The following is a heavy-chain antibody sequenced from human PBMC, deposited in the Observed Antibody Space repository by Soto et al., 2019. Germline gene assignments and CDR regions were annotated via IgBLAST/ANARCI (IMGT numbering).Heavy chain of an antibody. J-gene: IGHJ6*02. D-gene: IGHD6-13*01. V-gene: IGHV4-31*03. Sequence: SETLSLTCTVSGGSISSGGYYWSWIRQHPGKGLEWIGYIYYSGSTYYNPSLKSRVTISVDTSKNQFSLKLSSVTAADTAVYYCARSRRSSFPGPYYYYGMDVWGQGTTVTVSS. CDR2: IYYSGST. CDR1: GGSISSGGYY. CDR3: ARSRRSSFPGPYYYYGMDV.